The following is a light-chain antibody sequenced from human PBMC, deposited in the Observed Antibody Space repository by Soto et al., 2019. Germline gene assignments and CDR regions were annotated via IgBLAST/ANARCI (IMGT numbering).Light chain of an antibody. CDR3: QQRNTYPIT. Sequence: QLTQSTSSLSASVGDRVAITCRASQGISSYLAWYQKKPGKAPNLLIYAASTLQSGVPSRFSGSGSGTDFTLTISSLQPEDFATYYCQQRNTYPITFGQGTRLEIK. CDR2: AAS. CDR1: QGISSY. J-gene: IGKJ5*01. V-gene: IGKV1-9*01.